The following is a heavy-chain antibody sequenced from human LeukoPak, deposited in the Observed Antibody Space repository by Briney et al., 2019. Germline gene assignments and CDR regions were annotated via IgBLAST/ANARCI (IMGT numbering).Heavy chain of an antibody. J-gene: IGHJ4*02. CDR3: ARASVEMATIGFDY. CDR2: ITPIFGTA. V-gene: IGHV1-69*05. D-gene: IGHD5-24*01. Sequence: ASVKVSCKASGGTFSSYATSWVRQAPGQGLEWMGGITPIFGTANYAQKFQGRVTITTDESTSTAYMELSSLRSEDTAVYYCARASVEMATIGFDYWGQGTLVTVSS. CDR1: GGTFSSYA.